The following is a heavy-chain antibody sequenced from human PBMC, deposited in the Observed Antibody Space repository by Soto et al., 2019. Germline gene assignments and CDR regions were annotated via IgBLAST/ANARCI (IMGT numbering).Heavy chain of an antibody. D-gene: IGHD6-13*01. CDR3: AHIGVSRWFDF. J-gene: IGHJ4*02. V-gene: IGHV2-5*02. CDR2: IYWDDDK. CDR1: GFSLSTRGVG. Sequence: SGPTLVNPTQTLTLTCTFSGFSLSTRGVGVGWNRQPPGKALEWLALIYWDDDKRYSPSLKTRLTITKDISKNQVVHTMTNMEPIDTATYSCAHIGVSRWFDFWGQGTLVTVSS.